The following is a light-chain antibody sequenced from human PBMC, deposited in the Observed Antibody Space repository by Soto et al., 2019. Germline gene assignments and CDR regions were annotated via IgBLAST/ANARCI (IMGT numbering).Light chain of an antibody. V-gene: IGKV3-20*01. CDR3: QQYGSSGT. CDR2: GAS. J-gene: IGKJ1*01. Sequence: EVRLSLSLGTLSLNPGERATLSCRASQSVSNNYLAWYQQKPGQSPMLLIYGASNRAGGIPDRFSGSGSGTVFLLTISSLEPEDFAVYCCQQYGSSGTFGQRSMADVK. CDR1: QSVSNNY.